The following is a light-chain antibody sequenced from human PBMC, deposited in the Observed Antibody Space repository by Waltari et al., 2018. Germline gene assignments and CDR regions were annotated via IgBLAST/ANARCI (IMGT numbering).Light chain of an antibody. CDR3: QQYYSTLPYT. Sequence: DIVMTQSPDSLAVSLGERATINCKSSQSVLYSSNNKNYLAWYQQKPGQPPKLLIYWASTRESGVPDRFRGSGSGTDFTLTISSLQAEDVAVYYCQQYYSTLPYTFGQGTKLEIK. CDR1: QSVLYSSNNKNY. V-gene: IGKV4-1*01. J-gene: IGKJ2*01. CDR2: WAS.